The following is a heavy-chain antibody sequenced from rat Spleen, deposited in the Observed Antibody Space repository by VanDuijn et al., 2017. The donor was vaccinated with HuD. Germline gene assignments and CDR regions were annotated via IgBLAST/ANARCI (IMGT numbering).Heavy chain of an antibody. J-gene: IGHJ2*01. D-gene: IGHD1-10*01. Sequence: EVQLVESGGGLVQPGRSLKLSCAASGFTFSNYGMAWVRQAPTKGLEWVASITNSGGSTYYRDSVKGRFTISRDDAKSTLYLQMDSLRSDDTATYYCTTGAQPRDWGQGVMVTVSS. CDR1: GFTFSNYG. CDR3: TTGAQPRD. V-gene: IGHV5-27*01. CDR2: ITNSGGST.